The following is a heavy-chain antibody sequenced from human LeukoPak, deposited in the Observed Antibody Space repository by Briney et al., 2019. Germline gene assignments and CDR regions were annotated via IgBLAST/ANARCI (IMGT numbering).Heavy chain of an antibody. D-gene: IGHD3-3*01. CDR1: GGSISSYY. Sequence: PSETLSLTCTVSGGSISSYYWSWIRQPPGKGLEWIGYIYYSGSTNYNPSLKSRVTISVDTSKNQFSLKLSSVTAADTAVYYCARLSSDFWSGYYTLDHWGKGTLVTVSS. CDR2: IYYSGST. CDR3: ARLSSDFWSGYYTLDH. J-gene: IGHJ4*02. V-gene: IGHV4-59*08.